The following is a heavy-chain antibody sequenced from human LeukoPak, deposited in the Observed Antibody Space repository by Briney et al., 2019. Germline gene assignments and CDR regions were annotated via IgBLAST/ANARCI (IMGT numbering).Heavy chain of an antibody. V-gene: IGHV1-69*13. J-gene: IGHJ4*02. D-gene: IGHD5-12*01. CDR1: GGTFSSYA. Sequence: ASVKVSCKASGGTFSSYAISWVRQAPGQGLEWMGGIIPIFGTANYAQKFQGRVTITADESTSTTYMELSSLRSEDTAVYYCARDGHSGYDFIYWGQGTLVTVSS. CDR3: ARDGHSGYDFIY. CDR2: IIPIFGTA.